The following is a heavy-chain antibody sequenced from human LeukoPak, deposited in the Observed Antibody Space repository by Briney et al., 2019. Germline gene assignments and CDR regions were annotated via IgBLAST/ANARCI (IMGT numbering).Heavy chain of an antibody. Sequence: PSETLSLTCTVSGGSISSGDYYWSWIRQPPGKGLEWIGYIYYSGSTYYNPSLKSRVTISVDTSKNQFSLKLSSVTAADTAVYYCARGVVPAAMPIDYWGQGTLVTVSS. J-gene: IGHJ4*02. CDR1: GGSISSGDYY. CDR2: IYYSGST. V-gene: IGHV4-30-4*01. CDR3: ARGVVPAAMPIDY. D-gene: IGHD2-2*01.